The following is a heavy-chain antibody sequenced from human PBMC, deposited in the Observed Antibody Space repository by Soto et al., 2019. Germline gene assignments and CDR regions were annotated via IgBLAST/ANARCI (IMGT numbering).Heavy chain of an antibody. V-gene: IGHV6-1*01. CDR3: AGVTLFRGMDL. Sequence: PSQTLSLTCAISGDSVSSDSAAWIWIRQSPSRGLEWLGRTYYKSKWNNDYALSVKSRITISPDTSQNQFSLDLDSVTPEDTAVYYCAGVTLFRGMDLWGQGTPVTVSS. CDR1: GDSVSSDSAA. CDR2: TYYKSKWNN. J-gene: IGHJ6*02.